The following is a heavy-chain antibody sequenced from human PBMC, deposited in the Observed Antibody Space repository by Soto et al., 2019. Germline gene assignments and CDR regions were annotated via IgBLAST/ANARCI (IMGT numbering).Heavy chain of an antibody. CDR3: AKVTPDIVLVPAAIVSYYYGMDV. V-gene: IGHV3-64*04. D-gene: IGHD2-2*02. J-gene: IGHJ6*02. CDR1: GFTFSSYA. CDR2: ISTNGGST. Sequence: GGSLRLSCSASGFTFSSYAMHWVRQAPGKGLEYVSSISTNGGSTHYADSVKGRFTISRDNSKNTLYLQMNSLRAEDTAVYYCAKVTPDIVLVPAAIVSYYYGMDVWGQGTTVTVSS.